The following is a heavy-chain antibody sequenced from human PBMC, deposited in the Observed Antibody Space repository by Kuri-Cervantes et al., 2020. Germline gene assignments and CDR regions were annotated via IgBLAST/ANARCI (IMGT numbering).Heavy chain of an antibody. CDR1: GGSFSGYY. J-gene: IGHJ6*02. CDR3: ARPYELRYFDWPPMDV. CDR2: INHRGST. Sequence: SETLSLTCAVYGGSFSGYYWSWIRQPPGKGLEWIGEINHRGSTNYNPSLKSRVTISVDTSKNQFSLKLSPVTAADAAVYYCARPYELRYFDWPPMDVWGQGTTVTVSS. D-gene: IGHD3-9*01. V-gene: IGHV4-34*01.